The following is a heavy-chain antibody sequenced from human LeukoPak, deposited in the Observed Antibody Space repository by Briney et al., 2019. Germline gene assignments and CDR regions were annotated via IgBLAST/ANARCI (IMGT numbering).Heavy chain of an antibody. CDR3: ATSTARHNYYYYYMDV. CDR1: GGSFSGYY. CDR2: INHSGST. Sequence: SETLSLTCAVYGGSFSGYYWSWIRQPPGKGLEWIGEINHSGSTNYNPSLKSRVTISVDTSKNQFSLKLSSVTAADTAVYYCATSTARHNYYYYYMDVWGKGTTVTVSS. J-gene: IGHJ6*03. D-gene: IGHD5-18*01. V-gene: IGHV4-34*01.